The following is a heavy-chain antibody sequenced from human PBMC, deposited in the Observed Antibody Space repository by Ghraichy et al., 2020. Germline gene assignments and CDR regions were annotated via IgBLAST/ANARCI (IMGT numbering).Heavy chain of an antibody. J-gene: IGHJ4*02. V-gene: IGHV4-61*01. Sequence: SCTVSGGSVTRGSYYWNWIRQPPGKGLEWIGYIYYSGSTNYNPSLKGRVTISRDTSKNQFSLKLRSVTAADTAVYFCANSWDAFDYWGQGRQVTVSS. CDR3: ANSWDAFDY. CDR2: IYYSGST. CDR1: GGSVTRGSYY. D-gene: IGHD2-15*01.